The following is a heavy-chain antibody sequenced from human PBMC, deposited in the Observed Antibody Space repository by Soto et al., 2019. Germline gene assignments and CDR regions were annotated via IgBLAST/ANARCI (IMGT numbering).Heavy chain of an antibody. J-gene: IGHJ3*01. D-gene: IGHD3-22*01. CDR3: SKAMIGSYDSDAFDV. CDR1: GFSFSRYG. V-gene: IGHV3-30*18. CDR2: ISYDESTT. Sequence: SLRLSCAASGFSFSRYGIHWVRQAPGKGLEWVAVISYDESTTFYADSVKGRFTISRDNSKNTLFLQMNSLRPEDTAVYYCSKAMIGSYDSDAFDVWGQGTMVTGSS.